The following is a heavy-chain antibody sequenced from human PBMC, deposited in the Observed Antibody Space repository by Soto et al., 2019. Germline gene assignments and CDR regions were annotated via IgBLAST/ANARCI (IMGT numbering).Heavy chain of an antibody. J-gene: IGHJ4*02. CDR2: ITAYNGNI. Sequence: QVQLVQSGAEVKKPGASVKVSCKASGYTFTSYGITWVRQAPGQGLEWMGWITAYNGNIKSAQKLQGRVTMTTDTPTTTPYMELRRLRSDDTAVYYCARDLAVGLVDYWGQGTLVTVSS. V-gene: IGHV1-18*01. D-gene: IGHD6-19*01. CDR1: GYTFTSYG. CDR3: ARDLAVGLVDY.